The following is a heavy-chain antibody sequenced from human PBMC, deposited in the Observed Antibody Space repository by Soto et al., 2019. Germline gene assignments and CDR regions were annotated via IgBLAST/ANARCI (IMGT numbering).Heavy chain of an antibody. Sequence: QVQLVQSGAEVKKPGASVTVSCKASGYTFTSYDINWVRQATGQGLEWMGWMNPNSANTGYAQKFQGRVTMTRNTSIGTAYMELSSLRSEDTAMYYCARSTRYYDIDYWGQGTLVTVSS. D-gene: IGHD1-26*01. V-gene: IGHV1-8*01. CDR1: GYTFTSYD. CDR3: ARSTRYYDIDY. J-gene: IGHJ4*02. CDR2: MNPNSANT.